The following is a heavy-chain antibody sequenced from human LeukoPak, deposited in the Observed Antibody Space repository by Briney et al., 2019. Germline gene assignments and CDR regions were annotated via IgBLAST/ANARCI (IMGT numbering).Heavy chain of an antibody. V-gene: IGHV1-24*01. Sequence: ASVKVSCKVSGYTLTELSMHWVRQAPGKGLEWMGGFDPEDGETIYAQKLQGRVTMTTDTSTSTAYMELRSLRSDDTAVYYCARDRFYSSSWSPEAFDIWGQGTMVTVSS. CDR1: GYTLTELS. D-gene: IGHD6-13*01. J-gene: IGHJ3*02. CDR2: FDPEDGET. CDR3: ARDRFYSSSWSPEAFDI.